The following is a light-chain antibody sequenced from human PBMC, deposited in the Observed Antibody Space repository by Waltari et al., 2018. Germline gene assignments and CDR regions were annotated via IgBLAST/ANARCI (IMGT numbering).Light chain of an antibody. Sequence: QSALTQPASVSGSPGQSVTISCTGTSSDVGRYNPVSWYQDHPGQGPKVIIYDVSDRPSGVSARFSGSKSGNTASLTISGLQAEDEADYYCSSQSSNNIVLFGGGTKVTVL. J-gene: IGLJ3*02. CDR2: DVS. V-gene: IGLV2-14*03. CDR1: SSDVGRYNP. CDR3: SSQSSNNIVL.